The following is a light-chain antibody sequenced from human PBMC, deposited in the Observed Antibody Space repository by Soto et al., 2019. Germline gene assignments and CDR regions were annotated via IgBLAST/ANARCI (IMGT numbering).Light chain of an antibody. CDR1: QSVSRY. V-gene: IGKV3-11*01. CDR2: DAS. CDR3: QQRSNWLYT. J-gene: IGKJ2*01. Sequence: EIVLTQSPATLSLSPGERATLSCRASQSVSRYLAWYQQKPGQAPRLLIYDASNMATGIPARFSGSGSGTDFTLTISSLEPEDFAVYYCQQRSNWLYTFGQGTKLEI.